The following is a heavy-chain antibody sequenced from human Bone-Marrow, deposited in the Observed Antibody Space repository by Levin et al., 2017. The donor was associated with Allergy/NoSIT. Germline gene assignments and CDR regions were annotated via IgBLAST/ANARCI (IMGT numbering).Heavy chain of an antibody. CDR1: GFTFSSYS. J-gene: IGHJ5*02. CDR2: ISSSSSYI. D-gene: IGHD3-10*01. Sequence: GESLKISCAASGFTFSSYSMNWVRQAPGKGLEWVSSISSSSSYIYYADSVKGRFTISRDNAKNSLYLQMNSLRAEDTAVYYCARGDGSGSYCWFDPWGQGTLVTVSS. V-gene: IGHV3-21*01. CDR3: ARGDGSGSYCWFDP.